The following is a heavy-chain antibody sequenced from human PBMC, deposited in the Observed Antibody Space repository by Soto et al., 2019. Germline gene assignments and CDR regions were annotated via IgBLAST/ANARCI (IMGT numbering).Heavy chain of an antibody. CDR3: AKVGRNWNPDY. CDR1: GYSFSTYG. J-gene: IGHJ4*02. Sequence: PGGALRLSCTASGYSFSTYGMHSVRQAPGKGLEWVIFISYDGSNKFYLDSVKGRFSISRDNSRNTLYLQMNSLRPEDTATYYCAKVGRNWNPDYWGQGTRVTVSS. CDR2: ISYDGSNK. V-gene: IGHV3-30*18. D-gene: IGHD1-20*01.